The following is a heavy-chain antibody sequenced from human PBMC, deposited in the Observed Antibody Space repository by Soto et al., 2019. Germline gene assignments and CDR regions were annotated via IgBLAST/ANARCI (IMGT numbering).Heavy chain of an antibody. CDR2: ISDDGINQ. V-gene: IGHV3-30-3*01. Sequence: GGSLRLSCAASGFTFSSYAMHWVRQAPGKGLEWVAVISDDGINQYYADSVKGRFTISRDNSKNTLYLQMNSLRAEDTAVYYCARGSAGHYNSGTILEWGKGTRVTVSS. CDR3: ARGSAGHYNSGTILE. D-gene: IGHD3-10*01. CDR1: GFTFSSYA. J-gene: IGHJ1*01.